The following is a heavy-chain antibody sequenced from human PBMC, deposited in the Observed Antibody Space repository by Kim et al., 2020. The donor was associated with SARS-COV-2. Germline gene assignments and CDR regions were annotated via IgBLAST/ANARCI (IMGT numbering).Heavy chain of an antibody. Sequence: ATSGKGPFTISRDNAKHSLYLQMNSLRAEDTAVYFCVREDRSGNYYGLDVWGQGTTVTVSS. CDR3: VREDRSGNYYGLDV. J-gene: IGHJ6*02. V-gene: IGHV3-21*01.